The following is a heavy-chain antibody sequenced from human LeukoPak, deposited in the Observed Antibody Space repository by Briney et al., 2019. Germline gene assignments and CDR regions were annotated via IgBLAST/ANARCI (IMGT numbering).Heavy chain of an antibody. Sequence: GESLKISCKGSGYSFTSYWIGWVRQMPGKGLDWMGIIYPGDSDTRYSPSFQGQVTISADKSITIAYLQWSSLKASDTAMYYWARRQFPGGDRYGGYDLAYWGKGTLVTVS. CDR3: ARRQFPGGDRYGGYDLAY. CDR1: GYSFTSYW. J-gene: IGHJ4*02. CDR2: IYPGDSDT. D-gene: IGHD5-12*01. V-gene: IGHV5-51*01.